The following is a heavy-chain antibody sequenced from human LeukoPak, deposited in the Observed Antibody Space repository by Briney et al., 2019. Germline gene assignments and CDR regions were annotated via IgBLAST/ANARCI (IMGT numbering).Heavy chain of an antibody. CDR2: IKEDGSEE. V-gene: IGHV3-7*05. D-gene: IGHD3-16*01. Sequence: SGGPLRLSCAASGFTFSSYWMSWVRQAPGKGLEWVANIKEDGSEENYVDSMKGRFTISRDNAKNSLYLQLNTLRAEDTAVYYCARGGGRFEFWGQGTLVTVSS. J-gene: IGHJ4*02. CDR1: GFTFSSYW. CDR3: ARGGGRFEF.